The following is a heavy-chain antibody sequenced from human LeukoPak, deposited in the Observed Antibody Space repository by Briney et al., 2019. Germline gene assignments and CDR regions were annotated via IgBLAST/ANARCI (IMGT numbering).Heavy chain of an antibody. D-gene: IGHD3-10*01. V-gene: IGHV3-74*01. CDR2: INTDGSST. CDR3: ARDDPHGSGSYYNLDY. J-gene: IGHJ4*02. CDR1: GFTFSSYW. Sequence: GGSLRLSCAASGFTFSSYWMHWVRQGPGKGLEWISRINTDGSSTTYADSVKGRFTISRDNAKNSLYLQMNSLRAEDTAVYYCARDDPHGSGSYYNLDYWGQGTLVTVSS.